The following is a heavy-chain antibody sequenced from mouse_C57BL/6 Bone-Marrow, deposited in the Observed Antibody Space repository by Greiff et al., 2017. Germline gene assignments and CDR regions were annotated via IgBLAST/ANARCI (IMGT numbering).Heavy chain of an antibody. CDR1: GYAFTNYL. D-gene: IGHD2-1*01. CDR2: INPGSGGT. V-gene: IGHV1-54*01. J-gene: IGHJ4*01. CDR3: ARSGGNYYAMDY. Sequence: ESGAELVRPGTSVKVSCKASGYAFTNYLIEWVKQRPGQGLEWIGVINPGSGGTNYNEKFKGKATLTADKSSSTAYMQLSSLTSEDSAVYFCARSGGNYYAMDYWGQGTSVTVSS.